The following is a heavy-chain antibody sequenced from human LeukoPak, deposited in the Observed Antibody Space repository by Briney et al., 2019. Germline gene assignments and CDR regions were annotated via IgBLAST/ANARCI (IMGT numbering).Heavy chain of an antibody. CDR1: GFTFSSYG. V-gene: IGHV3-30*02. J-gene: IGHJ4*02. CDR3: ARGGLSLSGNFDY. D-gene: IGHD2-15*01. Sequence: GGSLRLSCAASGFTFSSYGMHWVRQAPGKGLEWVAFIRYDGSNKYYADSVKGRFTISRDNSKNTLYLQMNSLRAEDTAVYYCARGGLSLSGNFDYWGQGTLVTVSS. CDR2: IRYDGSNK.